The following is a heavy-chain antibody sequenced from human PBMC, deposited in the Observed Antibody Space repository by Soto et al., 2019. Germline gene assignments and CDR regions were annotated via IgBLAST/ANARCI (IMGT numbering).Heavy chain of an antibody. CDR3: AKDRLGATMTGDDY. CDR1: GFTFSSYA. Sequence: GGSLRLSCAASGFTFSSYAMSWVRQAPGKGLEWVSAISGSGGSTYYADSVKGRFTISRANSKNTLYLQMNSLRAEDTAVYYGAKDRLGATMTGDDYWGQGTLVTVSS. V-gene: IGHV3-23*01. CDR2: ISGSGGST. D-gene: IGHD5-12*01. J-gene: IGHJ4*02.